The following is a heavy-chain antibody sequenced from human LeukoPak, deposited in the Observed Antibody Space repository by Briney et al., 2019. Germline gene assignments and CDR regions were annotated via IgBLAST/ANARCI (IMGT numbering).Heavy chain of an antibody. CDR3: ASGYCSGGSCYCFY. Sequence: GGSLRLPCAASGFTFSSYAMHWVRQAPGKGLEWVAVISYDGSNKYYADSVKGRFTISRDNSKNTLYLQMNSLRAEDTAVYYCASGYCSGGSCYCFYWGQGTLVTVSS. V-gene: IGHV3-30-3*01. D-gene: IGHD2-15*01. J-gene: IGHJ4*02. CDR2: ISYDGSNK. CDR1: GFTFSSYA.